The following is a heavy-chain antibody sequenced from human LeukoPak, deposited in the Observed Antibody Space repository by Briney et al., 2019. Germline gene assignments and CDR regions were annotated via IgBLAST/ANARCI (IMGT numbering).Heavy chain of an antibody. J-gene: IGHJ4*02. Sequence: GASVKVSCKASGYTFTSYGISWVRQATGQGLEWMGWMNPNSGNTGYAQKFQGRVTITRNTSISTAYMELSSLRSEDTAVYYCAISSSSQSLFDYWGQGTLVTVSS. CDR2: MNPNSGNT. V-gene: IGHV1-8*03. CDR3: AISSSSQSLFDY. D-gene: IGHD6-6*01. CDR1: GYTFTSYG.